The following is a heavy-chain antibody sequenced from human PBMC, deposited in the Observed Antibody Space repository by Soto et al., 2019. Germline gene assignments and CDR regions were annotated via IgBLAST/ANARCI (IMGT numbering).Heavy chain of an antibody. CDR2: IYPDDSET. D-gene: IGHD1-26*01. J-gene: IGHJ2*01. Sequence: EVQLVQSGAEVKKPGESLKISCKSSGYSFTSYWIGWVRQMPGKGLEWMAIIYPDDSETKYSPSFQGQVTISADKSVSTAYLQWRSLKASDTAMYYCASLSSLGYFDLWGRGTRVTVSS. V-gene: IGHV5-51*03. CDR1: GYSFTSYW. CDR3: ASLSSLGYFDL.